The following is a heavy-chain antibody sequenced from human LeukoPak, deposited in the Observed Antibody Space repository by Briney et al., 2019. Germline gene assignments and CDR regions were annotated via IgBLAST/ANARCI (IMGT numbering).Heavy chain of an antibody. CDR3: ARPTKEGSSWYWWFDP. V-gene: IGHV3-74*01. Sequence: GGSLRLSCAASGFTFSSYWMHWVRQAPGKGLVWVSRINNDGSSTSYADSVKGRFTISRDNAKNTLYLQMNSLRAEDTAVCYCARPTKEGSSWYWWFDPWGQGTLVTVSS. CDR2: INNDGSST. J-gene: IGHJ5*02. D-gene: IGHD6-13*01. CDR1: GFTFSSYW.